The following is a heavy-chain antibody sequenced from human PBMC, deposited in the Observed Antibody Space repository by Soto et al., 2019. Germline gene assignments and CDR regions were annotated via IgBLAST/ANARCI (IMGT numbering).Heavy chain of an antibody. CDR2: IYYSGST. J-gene: IGHJ4*02. CDR1: GGSISSGGYY. CDR3: ARDSGSYLVDY. V-gene: IGHV4-31*03. Sequence: QVQLQESGPGLVKPSQTLSLTCTVSGGSISSGGYYWSWIRQHPGKGLEWIGYIYYSGSTYYNPSLKRRVTISVDTSKNQFSLKLSSVTAADTAVDYCARDSGSYLVDYWGQGTLVTVSS. D-gene: IGHD1-26*01.